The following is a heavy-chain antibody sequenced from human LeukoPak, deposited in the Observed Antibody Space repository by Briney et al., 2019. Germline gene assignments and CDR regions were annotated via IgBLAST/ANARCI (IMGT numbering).Heavy chain of an antibody. CDR3: ARGGCSSTSCLDY. D-gene: IGHD2-2*01. CDR1: GFTFSYNY. CDR2: ITSNGGST. V-gene: IGHV3-74*01. Sequence: GGSLRLSCAASGFTFSYNYMHWVRQAPGKGLVWVSYITSNGGSTNYADSVKGRFAIFRDNANNMLHLQMNSLRAEDTAVYYCARGGCSSTSCLDYWGQGTLVTVSS. J-gene: IGHJ4*02.